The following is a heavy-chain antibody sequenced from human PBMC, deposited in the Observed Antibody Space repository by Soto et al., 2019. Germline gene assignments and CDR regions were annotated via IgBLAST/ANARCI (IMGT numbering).Heavy chain of an antibody. D-gene: IGHD3-22*01. V-gene: IGHV3-23*01. CDR2: ISGSAGST. J-gene: IGHJ5*02. CDR3: AKERDSRYYRVDL. CDR1: GFIFSDYA. Sequence: PGGSLRLSCAASGFIFSDYAMSWVRRAPGRGLEWVSVISGSAGSTYYADSVKGRFTISRDNPMNTLYLQMTELRVEDAAVYYCAKERDSRYYRVDLWGQATMVTVSA.